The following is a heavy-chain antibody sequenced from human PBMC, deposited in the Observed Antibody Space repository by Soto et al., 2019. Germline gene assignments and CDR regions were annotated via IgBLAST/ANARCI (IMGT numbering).Heavy chain of an antibody. CDR2: IYSGGTT. D-gene: IGHD2-2*01. Sequence: PGGSLRLSCAASGFTVTSNYISWVRQAPGKGLEWVSVIYSGGTTYYADSVKGRFTISRGNSKNTLYFQMNSLRAEDTAVYYCARAPQGYCSSTSCYGYAFDIWGQGTMVTVSS. V-gene: IGHV3-66*01. J-gene: IGHJ3*02. CDR3: ARAPQGYCSSTSCYGYAFDI. CDR1: GFTVTSNY.